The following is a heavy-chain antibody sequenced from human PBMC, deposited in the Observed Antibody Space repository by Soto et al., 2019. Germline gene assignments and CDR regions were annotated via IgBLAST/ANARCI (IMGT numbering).Heavy chain of an antibody. CDR2: ISSSSSTI. J-gene: IGHJ6*02. V-gene: IGHV3-48*02. D-gene: IGHD2-15*01. Sequence: WWSLRLSCSASVFTFSSYSMNWFRQAPGKGLEWVSYISSSSSTIYYADSVKGRFTISRDNAKNSLYLQMNSPRDEDTAVYYCAREGYCSGGSCYSVDRLDYYYGMDVWGQGTTVTVSS. CDR1: VFTFSSYS. CDR3: AREGYCSGGSCYSVDRLDYYYGMDV.